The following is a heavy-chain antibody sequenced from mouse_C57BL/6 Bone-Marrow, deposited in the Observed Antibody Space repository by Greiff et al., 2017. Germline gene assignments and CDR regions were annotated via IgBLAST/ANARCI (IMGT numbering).Heavy chain of an antibody. V-gene: IGHV1-81*01. Sequence: VKLQESGAELARPGASVKLSCKASGYTFTSYGISWVKQRTGQGLEWIGEIYPRSGNTYYNEKFKGKATLTADKSSSTAYMELRSLTSEDSAVYFCASLNWGDYWCQGTTLTVSS. CDR1: GYTFTSYG. J-gene: IGHJ2*01. CDR2: IYPRSGNT. CDR3: ASLNWGDY. D-gene: IGHD4-1*02.